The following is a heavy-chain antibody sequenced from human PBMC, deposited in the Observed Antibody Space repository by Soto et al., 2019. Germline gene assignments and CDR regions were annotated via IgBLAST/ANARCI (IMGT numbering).Heavy chain of an antibody. CDR3: ARTLFGWGLWFDP. J-gene: IGHJ5*02. V-gene: IGHV4-59*01. CDR1: GGSISSYY. Sequence: QVQLQESGPGLVKPSETLSLTCTVSGGSISSYYWSWIRQPPGKGLEWIGYIYYSGSTNYNPSLKSPVTISVDTSKNQFSLKLSSVTAADTAVYYCARTLFGWGLWFDPWGQGTLVTVSS. CDR2: IYYSGST. D-gene: IGHD3-10*02.